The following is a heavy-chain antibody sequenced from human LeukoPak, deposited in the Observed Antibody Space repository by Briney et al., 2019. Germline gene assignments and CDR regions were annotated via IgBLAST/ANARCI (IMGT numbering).Heavy chain of an antibody. CDR1: GFTFDDYA. J-gene: IGHJ4*02. CDR3: ATTGY. CDR2: ISWNSGSI. D-gene: IGHD1-14*01. V-gene: IGHV3-9*03. Sequence: GGSLRLSCAASGFTFDDYAMHWVRQAPGKGLEWVSGISWNSGSIGYADSVKGRFTISRDNAKNSLYLQMNSLRAEDMALYYCATTGYWGQGTLVTVSS.